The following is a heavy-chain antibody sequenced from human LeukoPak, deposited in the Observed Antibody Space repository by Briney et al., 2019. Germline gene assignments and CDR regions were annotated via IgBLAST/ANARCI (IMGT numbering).Heavy chain of an antibody. Sequence: PETLSLTCTVSGGSISSYYWSWIRQPAGRGLEWIGRIYTSGSTNYNPSLKSRVTMSVETSKNQFSLKLSSVTAADTAVYYCARDKPYYYGSGSFQYYFDYWGQGTLVTVSS. D-gene: IGHD3-10*01. CDR1: GGSISSYY. CDR2: IYTSGST. CDR3: ARDKPYYYGSGSFQYYFDY. V-gene: IGHV4-4*07. J-gene: IGHJ4*02.